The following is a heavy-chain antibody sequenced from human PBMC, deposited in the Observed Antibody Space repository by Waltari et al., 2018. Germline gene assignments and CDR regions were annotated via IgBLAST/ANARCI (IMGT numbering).Heavy chain of an antibody. D-gene: IGHD6-13*01. CDR2: SYYTGST. CDR1: GGSISSSSYY. J-gene: IGHJ5*02. V-gene: IGHV4-39*07. Sequence: QLRLQESGPGLVKPSETLSLTCTVSGGSISSSSYYWGWIRQPPGKGLEWIGRSYYTGSTYYNPSLKSRVTISGETSKNQFSLKLSSVTAADTAVYYCARDCSGSWYYWFDPWGQGTLVTGSS. CDR3: ARDCSGSWYYWFDP.